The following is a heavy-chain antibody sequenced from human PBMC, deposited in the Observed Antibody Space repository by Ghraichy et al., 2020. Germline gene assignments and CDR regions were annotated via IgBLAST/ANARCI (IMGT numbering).Heavy chain of an antibody. Sequence: SETLSLTCAVSGGSISSSNWWSWVRQPPGKGLEWIGEIYHSGSTNYNPSLKSRVTISVDKSKNQFSLKLSSVTAADTAVYYCAREGIDGYNAPHWFDPWGQGTLVTVSS. D-gene: IGHD5-24*01. V-gene: IGHV4-4*02. CDR2: IYHSGST. CDR3: AREGIDGYNAPHWFDP. J-gene: IGHJ5*02. CDR1: GGSISSSNW.